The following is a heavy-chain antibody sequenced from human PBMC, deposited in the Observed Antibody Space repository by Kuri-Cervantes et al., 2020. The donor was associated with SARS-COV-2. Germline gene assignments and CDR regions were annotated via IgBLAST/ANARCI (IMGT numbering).Heavy chain of an antibody. CDR1: GFTFSDYY. CDR3: AKDLGYCSGGSCYADYFDY. V-gene: IGHV3-11*06. J-gene: IGHJ4*02. Sequence: GGSLRLSCAASGFTFSDYYMSWIRQAPGKGLEWVSYISSSSSYIYYADSVKGRFTISRDNSKDTLYLQMNSLRAEDTAVYYCAKDLGYCSGGSCYADYFDYWGQGTLVTVSS. CDR2: ISSSSSYI. D-gene: IGHD2-15*01.